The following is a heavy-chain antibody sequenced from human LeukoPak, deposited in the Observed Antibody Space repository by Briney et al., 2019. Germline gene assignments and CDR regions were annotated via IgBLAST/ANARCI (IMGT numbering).Heavy chain of an antibody. J-gene: IGHJ4*02. CDR3: ARVGCSGGSCLFDY. V-gene: IGHV1-3*01. D-gene: IGHD2-15*01. CDR1: GYTFTSYA. CDR2: INAGNGNT. Sequence: ASVTVPCKASGYTFTSYAMHRVRQAPGQRLEWMGWINAGNGNTKYSQKFQGRVTITRDTSASTAYMELSSLRSEDTAVYYCARVGCSGGSCLFDYWGQGTLVTVSS.